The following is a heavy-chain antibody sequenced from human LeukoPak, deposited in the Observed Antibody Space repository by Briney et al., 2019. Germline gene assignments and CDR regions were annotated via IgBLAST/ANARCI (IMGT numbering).Heavy chain of an antibody. V-gene: IGHV3-7*01. Sequence: GGSLRLSCAASGFTFSSYWMSWVRQAPGKGLEWVANIKQDGSEKYYVDSVKGRFTISRDNAKNSLYLQMNSLRAEDTAVYYCAGWYSPKIFDAFDIWGQGTMVTVSS. CDR1: GFTFSSYW. D-gene: IGHD3-3*01. J-gene: IGHJ3*02. CDR3: AGWYSPKIFDAFDI. CDR2: IKQDGSEK.